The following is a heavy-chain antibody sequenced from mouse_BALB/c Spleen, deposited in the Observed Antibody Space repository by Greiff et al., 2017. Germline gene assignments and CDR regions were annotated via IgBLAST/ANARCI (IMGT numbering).Heavy chain of an antibody. V-gene: IGHV2-9*02. Sequence: QVQLQQSGPGLVAPSQSLSITCTVSGFSLTSYGVHWVRQPPGKGLEWLGVIWAGGSTNYNSALMSRLSISKDNSKGQVFLKKNSLQTYDTAMYYCARDRTTVVATRAWFAYWGQGTLVTVSA. CDR2: IWAGGST. D-gene: IGHD1-1*01. J-gene: IGHJ3*01. CDR1: GFSLTSYG. CDR3: ARDRTTVVATRAWFAY.